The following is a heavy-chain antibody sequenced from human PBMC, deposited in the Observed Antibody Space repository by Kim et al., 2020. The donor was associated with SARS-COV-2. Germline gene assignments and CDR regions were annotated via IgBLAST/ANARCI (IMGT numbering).Heavy chain of an antibody. CDR1: GFTFSSYG. CDR2: ISYDGSNK. D-gene: IGHD5-18*01. V-gene: IGHV3-30*18. Sequence: GGSLRLSCAASGFTFSSYGMHWVRQAPGKGLEWVAVISYDGSNKYYADSVKGRFTISRDNSKNTLYLQMNSLRAEDTAVYYCAKWDSYGSKDHGMDVWGQGATVTVSS. CDR3: AKWDSYGSKDHGMDV. J-gene: IGHJ6*02.